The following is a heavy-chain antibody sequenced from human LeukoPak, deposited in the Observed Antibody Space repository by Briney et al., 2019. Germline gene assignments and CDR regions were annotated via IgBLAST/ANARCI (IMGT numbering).Heavy chain of an antibody. CDR1: GGSISSGGYS. CDR2: IYHSGST. Sequence: ASETLSLTCAVSGGSISSGGYSWSWIRQPPGKGLEWIGYIYHSGSTYYNPSLKSRVTISVDRSKIQFSLKLSSVTAADTAVYYCARDLQAVAGYDYWGQGTLVTVSS. D-gene: IGHD6-19*01. J-gene: IGHJ4*02. CDR3: ARDLQAVAGYDY. V-gene: IGHV4-30-2*01.